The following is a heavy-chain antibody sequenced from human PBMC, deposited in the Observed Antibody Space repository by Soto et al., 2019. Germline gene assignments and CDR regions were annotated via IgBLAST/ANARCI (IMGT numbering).Heavy chain of an antibody. J-gene: IGHJ4*02. V-gene: IGHV3-30*18. CDR2: VSHDGSNT. D-gene: IGHD6-19*01. Sequence: VQLVESGGGVVQPGRSLRLSCAASGFTFSDYAMHWVRQAPGKGLEWVAVVSHDGSNTHYADSVKGRFTISRDSSKNTVSLEMTSLRAEETAVYYCAKGGRQWLVTSDFNYWGQGDLVTVSS. CDR3: AKGGRQWLVTSDFNY. CDR1: GFTFSDYA.